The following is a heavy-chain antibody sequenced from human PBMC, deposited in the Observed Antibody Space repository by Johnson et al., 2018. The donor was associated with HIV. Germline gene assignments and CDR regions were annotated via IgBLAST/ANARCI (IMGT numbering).Heavy chain of an antibody. Sequence: VQLVESGGGLVKPGGSLRLSCAASGFTFSDYDMSWIRQAPGKGLEWVSFISSSGSTIYYADSVKGRFTISRDNAKNSLYLQMNSLRAEDTAVYYCARDLRDIVVPDAFDIWGQGTMVTVSS. V-gene: IGHV3-11*04. D-gene: IGHD5-12*01. CDR3: ARDLRDIVVPDAFDI. CDR2: ISSSGSTI. J-gene: IGHJ3*02. CDR1: GFTFSDYD.